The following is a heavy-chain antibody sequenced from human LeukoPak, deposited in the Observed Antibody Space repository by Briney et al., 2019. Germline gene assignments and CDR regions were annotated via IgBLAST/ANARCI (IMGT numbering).Heavy chain of an antibody. CDR1: GFTFSSYA. V-gene: IGHV3-30-3*01. CDR2: ISYDGSNK. CDR3: ARSCTSCPAALYFDY. J-gene: IGHJ4*02. Sequence: PGGSLRLSCAASGFTFSSYAMHWVRQAPGKGLEWVAVISYDGSNKYYADSVKGRFTISRDNSKNTLYLQMNSLRAEDTAVYYCARSCTSCPAALYFDYWGQGTLVTVSS. D-gene: IGHD2-2*01.